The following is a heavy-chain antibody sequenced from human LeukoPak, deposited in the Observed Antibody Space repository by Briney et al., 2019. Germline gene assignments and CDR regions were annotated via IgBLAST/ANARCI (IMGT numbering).Heavy chain of an antibody. CDR3: ARSYYDILTGYPPPPNFDY. D-gene: IGHD3-9*01. J-gene: IGHJ4*02. CDR1: GFTFSSYA. V-gene: IGHV3-30-3*01. Sequence: GGSLRLSCAASGFTFSSYAMHWVRQAPGKGLEWVAVISYDGSNKYYADSVKGRFTISRDNSKNTLYLQMNGLRAEDTAVYYCARSYYDILTGYPPPPNFDYWGQGTLVTVSS. CDR2: ISYDGSNK.